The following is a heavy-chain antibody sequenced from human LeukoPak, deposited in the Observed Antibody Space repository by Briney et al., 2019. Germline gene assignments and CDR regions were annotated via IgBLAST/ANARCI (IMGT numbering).Heavy chain of an antibody. CDR2: IYTSGST. Sequence: SETLSLTCTVSGGSISSGSYYWSWIRQPAGKGLEWIGRIYTSGSTNYNPSLKSRVTISVDTSKNQFSLKLSSVTAADTAVYYCARVGYSYGFDYWGQGTLVTVSS. CDR1: GGSISSGSYY. CDR3: ARVGYSYGFDY. D-gene: IGHD5-18*01. J-gene: IGHJ4*02. V-gene: IGHV4-61*02.